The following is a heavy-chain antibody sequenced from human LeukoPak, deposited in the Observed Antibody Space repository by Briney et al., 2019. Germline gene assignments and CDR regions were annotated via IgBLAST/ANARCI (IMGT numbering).Heavy chain of an antibody. CDR3: AGDFLWFGEIPRMGIDY. J-gene: IGHJ4*02. CDR2: ISSSSSYI. CDR1: GFTFSSYG. D-gene: IGHD3-10*01. V-gene: IGHV3-21*01. Sequence: PGGSLRLSCAASGFTFSSYGMNWVRQAPGKGLEWVSSISSSSSYIYYADSVKGRFTISRDNAKNSLYLQMNSLRAEDTAVYYCAGDFLWFGEIPRMGIDYWGQGTLVTVSS.